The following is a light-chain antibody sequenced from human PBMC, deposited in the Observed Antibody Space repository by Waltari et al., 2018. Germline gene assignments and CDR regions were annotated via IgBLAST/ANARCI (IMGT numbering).Light chain of an antibody. CDR2: DAS. CDR3: QQFNSYPFT. V-gene: IGKV1-13*02. Sequence: AIQLTQSPSSLSTSVGDRVTITCRASQGISSALAWYQQKPGRAPKLLIYDASTLERGVPSRFSGSGSGTDFTLSISSLQPEDLATYYCQQFNSYPFTFGPGTKVDIK. CDR1: QGISSA. J-gene: IGKJ3*01.